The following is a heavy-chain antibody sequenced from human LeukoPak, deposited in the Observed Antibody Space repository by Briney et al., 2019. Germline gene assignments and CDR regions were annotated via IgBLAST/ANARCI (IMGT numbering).Heavy chain of an antibody. CDR3: ARAADYYDSSGPQGY. CDR2: INPSGGTT. J-gene: IGHJ4*02. Sequence: ASVKVSCKASGYTFTGYYMHWVRQAPGQGLEWMGIINPSGGTTSYAQKFQGRVTMTRDTSTSTVYMELSSLRSEDTAVYYCARAADYYDSSGPQGYWGQGTLVTVSS. CDR1: GYTFTGYY. D-gene: IGHD3-22*01. V-gene: IGHV1-46*01.